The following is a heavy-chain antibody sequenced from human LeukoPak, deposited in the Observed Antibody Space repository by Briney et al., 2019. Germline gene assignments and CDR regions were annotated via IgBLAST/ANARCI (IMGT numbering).Heavy chain of an antibody. J-gene: IGHJ4*02. D-gene: IGHD3-3*01. CDR3: AREPFEVSSY. CDR2: INTDGSAT. Sequence: GGSLRPSCAASGFTFSSYWMHWVRQVPGKGLLWVARINTDGSATNYADSVKGRFTISRDNAKNTLYLQMNSLRADDAAVYYCAREPFEVSSYWGQGTLVTVSS. CDR1: GFTFSSYW. V-gene: IGHV3-74*01.